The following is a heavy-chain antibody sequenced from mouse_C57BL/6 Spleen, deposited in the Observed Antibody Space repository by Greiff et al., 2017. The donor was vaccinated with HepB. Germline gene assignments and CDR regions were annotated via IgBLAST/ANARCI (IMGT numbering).Heavy chain of an antibody. CDR2: IDPSHSAT. CDR1: GYSFTSYN. V-gene: IGHV1-52*01. CDR3: ARYDYYYVDLDF. D-gene: IGHD1-1*02. J-gene: IGHJ1*03. Sequence: VQLQQPGPELVRPGSSVKLSCKASGYSFTSYNMHWVKQRTIQGLEWIGNIDPSHSATHYNQKFKDKATLTVDQSSSTAYMQLSSLTSEDSAVYYCARYDYYYVDLDFWGTGTPVTVSA.